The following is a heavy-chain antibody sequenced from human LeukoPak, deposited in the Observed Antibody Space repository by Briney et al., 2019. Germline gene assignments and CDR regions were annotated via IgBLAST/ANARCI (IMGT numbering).Heavy chain of an antibody. D-gene: IGHD3-22*01. CDR3: ARDRHSSGYDGDY. CDR2: ISSSSSYI. J-gene: IGHJ4*02. Sequence: PGGSLRLSCAASGFTFSSYSMNWVRQAPGKGLEWVSSISSSSSYIYYADSVKGRFTISRDNAKNSLYLQMNSLRAEDTAVYYCARDRHSSGYDGDYWGQGTLVTVSS. V-gene: IGHV3-21*01. CDR1: GFTFSSYS.